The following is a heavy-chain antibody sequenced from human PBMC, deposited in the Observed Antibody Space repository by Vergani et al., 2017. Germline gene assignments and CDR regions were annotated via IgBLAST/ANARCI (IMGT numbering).Heavy chain of an antibody. CDR3: AKKGGSFYYYGVDV. CDR2: IRNDGSKP. CDR1: GYTFGHFD. V-gene: IGHV3-30*02. Sequence: QEQLLQSGGGVVQPGGSLRLSCIGSGYTFGHFDMHWVRQAPGKGLAWVAFIRNDGSKPQYIDSVKGRFTLSRDNSKDTLFLQMNGLRPEDTGTYFCAKKGGSFYYYGVDVWGQGTTITVSS. J-gene: IGHJ6*02. D-gene: IGHD6-13*01.